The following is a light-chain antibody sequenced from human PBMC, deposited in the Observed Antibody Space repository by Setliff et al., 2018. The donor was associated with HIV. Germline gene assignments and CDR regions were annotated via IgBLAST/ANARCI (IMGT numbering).Light chain of an antibody. J-gene: IGLJ1*01. Sequence: QSALAQPASVSGSPGQSITISCSGTSSDVGGYNYVPWYQQHPGKAPKLMIYDDSKRPSGVSTRFSGSKSGNTASLTISGLQAEDEADYFCNSYTSSSTLYVFGTGTKVTVL. CDR1: SSDVGGYNY. CDR3: NSYTSSSTLYV. CDR2: DDS. V-gene: IGLV2-14*01.